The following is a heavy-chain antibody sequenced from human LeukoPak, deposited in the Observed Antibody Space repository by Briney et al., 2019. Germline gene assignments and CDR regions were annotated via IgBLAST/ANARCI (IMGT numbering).Heavy chain of an antibody. D-gene: IGHD4-11*01. J-gene: IGHJ4*02. CDR2: LNPHNGNT. V-gene: IGHV1-3*01. CDR3: ARDSKQVYFDY. CDR1: GNSFTDYA. Sequence: ASVKVSCKASGNSFTDYALHWVRQAPGHRPEWMGWLNPHNGNTKFPQKFQGRVTITADESTSTAYMELSSLRSEDTAVYYCARDSKQVYFDYWGQGTLVTVSS.